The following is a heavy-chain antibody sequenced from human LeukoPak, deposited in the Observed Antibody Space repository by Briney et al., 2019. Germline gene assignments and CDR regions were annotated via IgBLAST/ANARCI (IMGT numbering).Heavy chain of an antibody. D-gene: IGHD1-26*01. CDR3: ARSSGSPPLGWFDP. CDR1: GFTFKNYA. CDR2: ISHEGRHK. J-gene: IGHJ5*02. Sequence: GGSLRLSCAASGFTFKNYAMHWVRQAPGKGLEWVALISHEGRHKNYADSVKGRFTISRDNFKNTLDLQMDSLTTEDTALYYCARSSGSPPLGWFDPWGQGSLVIVSS. V-gene: IGHV3-30*01.